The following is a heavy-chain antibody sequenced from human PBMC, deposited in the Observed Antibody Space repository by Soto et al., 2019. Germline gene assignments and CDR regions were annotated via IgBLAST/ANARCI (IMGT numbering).Heavy chain of an antibody. V-gene: IGHV3-30-3*01. J-gene: IGHJ4*02. CDR3: ARTPNWYYFDY. Sequence: QVQLVESGGGVVQPGRSLRLSCAAYGFTFSSYVMHWVRQAPGKGLEWVAVISYDGSNKYYADSVKGRFTISRDNSKNTLYLQMNSLRAEDTAVYYCARTPNWYYFDYWGQGTRVTVSS. D-gene: IGHD1-1*01. CDR2: ISYDGSNK. CDR1: GFTFSSYV.